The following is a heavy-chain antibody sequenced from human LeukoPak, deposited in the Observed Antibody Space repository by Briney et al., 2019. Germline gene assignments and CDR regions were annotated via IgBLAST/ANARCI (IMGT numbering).Heavy chain of an antibody. Sequence: GGSLRLSCAASGFTFSSYRMNWVRQAPGKGLEWVSSISSSSSYIYYADSVEGRITVSRDNAKNSLYLQMNSLRAEDTAVYYCARSTSYLAAVGTPDNAFDIWGQGTMVTVSS. V-gene: IGHV3-21*01. J-gene: IGHJ3*02. D-gene: IGHD6-13*01. CDR2: ISSSSSYI. CDR3: ARSTSYLAAVGTPDNAFDI. CDR1: GFTFSSYR.